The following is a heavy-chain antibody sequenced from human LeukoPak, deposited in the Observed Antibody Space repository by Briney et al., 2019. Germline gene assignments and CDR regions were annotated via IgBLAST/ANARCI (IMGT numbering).Heavy chain of an antibody. Sequence: PGGCLRLSCAASGFTFSSYSMNWVRQAPGKGLEWVSYISSSSSTIYYADSVKGRFTISRDNAKNSLYLQMNSLRAEDTAVYYCARDVRGYSGYVAFDIWGQGTMVTVSS. D-gene: IGHD5-12*01. CDR2: ISSSSSTI. CDR3: ARDVRGYSGYVAFDI. J-gene: IGHJ3*02. V-gene: IGHV3-48*01. CDR1: GFTFSSYS.